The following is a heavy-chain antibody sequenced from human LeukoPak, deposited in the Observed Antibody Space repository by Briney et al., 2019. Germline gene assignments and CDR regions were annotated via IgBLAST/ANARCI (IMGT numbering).Heavy chain of an antibody. CDR1: GGSISSYY. CDR2: IYYSGST. V-gene: IGHV4-59*12. Sequence: SETLSLTCTVSGGSISSYYWSWIRQPPGKGLEWIGYIYYSGSTNYNPSLKSRVTISVDTSKNQFSLKLSSVTAADTAVYYCARGYCSSTSCPVPRLFDYWGQGTLVTVSS. D-gene: IGHD2-2*01. CDR3: ARGYCSSTSCPVPRLFDY. J-gene: IGHJ4*02.